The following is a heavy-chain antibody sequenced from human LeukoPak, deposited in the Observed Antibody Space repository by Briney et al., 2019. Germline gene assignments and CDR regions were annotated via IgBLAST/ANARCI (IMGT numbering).Heavy chain of an antibody. V-gene: IGHV3-30*18. CDR2: ISYDGNDK. J-gene: IGHJ4*02. D-gene: IGHD1-26*01. CDR3: AKGKGAWHHFDY. CDR1: GFTFTSYG. Sequence: GRSLRLSCAASGFTFTSYGMHWVRQAPGKGLEWVTVISYDGNDKYYADSVKGRFTISRDNSKNTLYLQMNSLRAEDTAINYCAKGKGAWHHFDYWGQGTLVTVSS.